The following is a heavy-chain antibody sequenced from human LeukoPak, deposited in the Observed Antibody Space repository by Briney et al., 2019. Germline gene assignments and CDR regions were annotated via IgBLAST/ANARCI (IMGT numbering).Heavy chain of an antibody. V-gene: IGHV3-64D*09. J-gene: IGHJ4*02. Sequence: GGSLRLSCAASGFSFSPAWMSWVRQAPGKGLEYVAATSRNGGSTYYADSVKGRFTISRDNSKNTLYLQMSSLRAEDTAVYLCVKDLRSDFMGVLSRYLSYWGQGTLVTVSS. D-gene: IGHD2/OR15-2a*01. CDR3: VKDLRSDFMGVLSRYLSY. CDR2: TSRNGGST. CDR1: GFSFSPAW.